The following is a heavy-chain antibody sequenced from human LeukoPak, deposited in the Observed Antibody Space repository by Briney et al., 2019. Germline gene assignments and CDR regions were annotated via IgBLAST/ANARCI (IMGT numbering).Heavy chain of an antibody. Sequence: GESLKISCKGSGYSFTSYWIGWVRQMPGKDLEWMGIIYPGDSDTRYSPSFQGQVTISADKSISTAYLQWSSLKASDTAMYYCARRDYYDSSGYYLETGYYFDYWGQGTLVTVSS. V-gene: IGHV5-51*01. D-gene: IGHD3-22*01. CDR3: ARRDYYDSSGYYLETGYYFDY. CDR1: GYSFTSYW. CDR2: IYPGDSDT. J-gene: IGHJ4*02.